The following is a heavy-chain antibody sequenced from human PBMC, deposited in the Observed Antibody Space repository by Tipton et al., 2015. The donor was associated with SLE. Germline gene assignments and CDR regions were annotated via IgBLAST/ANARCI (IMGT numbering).Heavy chain of an antibody. J-gene: IGHJ2*01. V-gene: IGHV4-59*11. CDR3: ARGAQGWLFSYWYFDL. CDR1: GGSISSHY. CDR2: IYYSGST. Sequence: LSLTCTVSGGSISSHYWSWIRQPPGKGLEWIGYIYYSGSTNYNPSLKSRVTISVDTSKNQFSLKLSSVTAADTAVYYCARGAQGWLFSYWYFDLWGRGTLVTVSS. D-gene: IGHD3-9*01.